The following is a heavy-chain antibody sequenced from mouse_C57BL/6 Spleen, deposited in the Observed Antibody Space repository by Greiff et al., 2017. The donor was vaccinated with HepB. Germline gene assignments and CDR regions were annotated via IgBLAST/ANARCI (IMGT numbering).Heavy chain of an antibody. CDR2: IDPSDSET. D-gene: IGHD1-1*01. CDR3: ARGDYYGSSWGAMDD. J-gene: IGHJ4*01. V-gene: IGHV1-52*01. Sequence: VQLQQPGAELVRPGSSVKLSCKASGYTFTSYWMHWVKQRPIQGLEWIGNIDPSDSETHYNQKFKDKATLTVDKSSSTAYMKLSSLTSEDSAVHYGARGDYYGSSWGAMDDWGQGTSVTVSS. CDR1: GYTFTSYW.